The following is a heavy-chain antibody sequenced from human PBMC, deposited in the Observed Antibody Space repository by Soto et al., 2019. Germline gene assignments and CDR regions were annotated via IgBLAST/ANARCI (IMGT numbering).Heavy chain of an antibody. V-gene: IGHV4-39*01. D-gene: IGHD4-17*01. CDR1: GGSISSSSYY. Sequence: PSETLSLTCTVSGGSISSSSYYWGWIRQPPGKGLEWIGSIYYSGSTYYNPSLKSRVTISVDTSKNQFSLKLSSVTAADTAVYYCARQQRGCGDYVGYYYYYMDVWGKGTTVTVSS. CDR3: ARQQRGCGDYVGYYYYYMDV. CDR2: IYYSGST. J-gene: IGHJ6*03.